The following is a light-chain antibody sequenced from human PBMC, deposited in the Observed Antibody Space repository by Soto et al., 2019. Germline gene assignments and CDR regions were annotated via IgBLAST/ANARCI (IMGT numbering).Light chain of an antibody. J-gene: IGKJ1*01. Sequence: DIHMTQSPSSLSASVGDRVTITCRASQGITNYLAWYQQKPGKVPKLLIYAASSLQSGFPPRFSGSRSGPDFTLTISSLQPEDFATYYCQQSYSSPPTFGQGTKVDIK. CDR1: QGITNY. CDR3: QQSYSSPPT. V-gene: IGKV1-27*01. CDR2: AAS.